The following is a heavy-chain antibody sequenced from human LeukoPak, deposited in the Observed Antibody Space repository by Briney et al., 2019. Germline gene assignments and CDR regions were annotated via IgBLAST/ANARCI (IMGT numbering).Heavy chain of an antibody. CDR1: GGSINTNRYY. CDR3: MRHLRREILTAPHIDY. J-gene: IGHJ4*02. Sequence: KSSETLSVTCAVSGGSINTNRYYWTWVRQPPGKGLEWIGSIYYSGTTYYNPSLTRRPTISVETTNNQFPLKLSPVTAADTAVYYCMRHLRREILTAPHIDYWGQGTLVTVSS. D-gene: IGHD3-9*01. CDR2: IYYSGTT. V-gene: IGHV4-39*01.